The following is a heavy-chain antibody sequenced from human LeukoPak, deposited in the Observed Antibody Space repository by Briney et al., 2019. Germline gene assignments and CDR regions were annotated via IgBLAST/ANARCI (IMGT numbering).Heavy chain of an antibody. D-gene: IGHD6-13*01. V-gene: IGHV1-8*02. CDR3: ARKGSPILVRSSWHFDY. J-gene: IGHJ4*02. Sequence: GASVKVSCKASGYTFTSYGINWVRQATGQGLEWMGWMNPNSGNTGYAQKFQGRVTMTRNTSISTAYMELSSLRSEDTAVYYCARKGSPILVRSSWHFDYWGQGTLVTVSS. CDR2: MNPNSGNT. CDR1: GYTFTSYG.